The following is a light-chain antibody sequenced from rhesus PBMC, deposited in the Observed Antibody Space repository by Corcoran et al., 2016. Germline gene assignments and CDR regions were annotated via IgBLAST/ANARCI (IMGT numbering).Light chain of an antibody. CDR1: QSFSSS. CDR3: QQYYSYPYS. J-gene: IGKJ2*01. V-gene: IGKV1-46*01. Sequence: DIQMTQSPSSLSASVGDTVTITCRASQSFSSSLAWYQQKPGKDPKLLSYSASSLQSGVPSRFSGSKSGTDFNLTISSLQTEDIASYYCQQYYSYPYSFVQGTKVEIK. CDR2: SAS.